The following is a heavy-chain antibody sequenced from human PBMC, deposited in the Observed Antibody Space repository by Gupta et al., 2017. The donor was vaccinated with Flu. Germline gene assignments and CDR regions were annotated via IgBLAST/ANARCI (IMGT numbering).Heavy chain of an antibody. CDR1: GFHFRRYG. CDR3: ARPSVPTYNWFDP. CDR2: ISGSSNYI. D-gene: IGHD2-2*01. Sequence: EVQLVESGGGLVKPGGSLRLSCAASGFHFRRYGMIWVRQAPGKGLEWVSFISGSSNYIYYTDSVKGRFTISRDNAKNSLYLQMNSLRAEDTAVYYCARPSVPTYNWFDPWGQGTLVTVSS. V-gene: IGHV3-21*01. J-gene: IGHJ5*02.